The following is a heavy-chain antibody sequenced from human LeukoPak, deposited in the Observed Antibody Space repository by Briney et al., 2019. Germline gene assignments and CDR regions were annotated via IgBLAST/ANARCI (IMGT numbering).Heavy chain of an antibody. CDR1: GFTFSGYY. CDR2: ISSSDNAI. D-gene: IGHD3-10*01. V-gene: IGHV3-11*01. J-gene: IGHJ4*02. CDR3: TSQAMVRGVMELDY. Sequence: GGSLRLSCAASGFTFSGYYMTWIRQAPGKGLEWVSYISSSDNAIYYADSVKGRFTISRDNTKNSLYLQMNSLKTEDTAVYYCTSQAMVRGVMELDYWGQGTLVTVSS.